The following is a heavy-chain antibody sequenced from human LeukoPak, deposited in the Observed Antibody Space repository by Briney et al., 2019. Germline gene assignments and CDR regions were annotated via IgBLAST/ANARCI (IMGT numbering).Heavy chain of an antibody. CDR1: GFTFSSYA. CDR3: ARHSAGRDGYRERGIVFDY. CDR2: ISGSGGST. D-gene: IGHD5-24*01. Sequence: GGSLRLSCAASGFTFSSYAMCWVRQAPGKGLEWVSSISGSGGSTYYADSVKGRFTISRDNSKNTLYLQMNSLRAEDTAVYYCARHSAGRDGYRERGIVFDYWGQGTLVTVSS. V-gene: IGHV3-23*01. J-gene: IGHJ4*02.